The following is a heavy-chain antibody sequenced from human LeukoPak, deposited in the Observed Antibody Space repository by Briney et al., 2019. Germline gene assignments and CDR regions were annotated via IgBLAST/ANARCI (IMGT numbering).Heavy chain of an antibody. CDR2: MRSSGSTI. V-gene: IGHV3-11*04. CDR1: GFTFSDYY. D-gene: IGHD3-9*01. Sequence: GGPLTLSCAASGFTFSDYYMSWIRHAPGKGLEGVTYMRSSGSTIYYAGSVKGRFTISRDNAKNSLYLQMNSLRAEDTAVYYCARRGLRYFDWLLQPFDYWGQGTLVTVSS. J-gene: IGHJ4*02. CDR3: ARRGLRYFDWLLQPFDY.